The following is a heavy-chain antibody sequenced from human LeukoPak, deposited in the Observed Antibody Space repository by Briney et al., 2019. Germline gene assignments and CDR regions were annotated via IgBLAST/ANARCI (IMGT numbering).Heavy chain of an antibody. D-gene: IGHD6-6*01. CDR3: ARHVYSSSSFLDY. V-gene: IGHV4-39*01. J-gene: IGHJ4*02. CDR1: GGSISSSSYY. CDR2: IYYSGST. Sequence: SETLSLTGTVSGGSISSSSYYWGWTRQPPGKGLEWIGSIYYSGSTYYDPSLTSRVTISVDTSKNQFSLKLSSVTAADTAVYYCARHVYSSSSFLDYWGQGTLVTVSS.